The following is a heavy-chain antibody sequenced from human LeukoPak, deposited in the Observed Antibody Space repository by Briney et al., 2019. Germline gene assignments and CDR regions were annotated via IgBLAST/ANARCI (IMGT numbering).Heavy chain of an antibody. J-gene: IGHJ5*02. D-gene: IGHD3-10*01. Sequence: SQTLSLTCTASGGSISSGNYYWSWIRQPPGKGLEWIGYIYYSGSTYYNTSLKSRVTISVDTSKNQFSLKLSSVTAADTAVYYCARGKSYSNWFDPWGRGTLVTVSS. CDR3: ARGKSYSNWFDP. V-gene: IGHV4-30-4*08. CDR1: GGSISSGNYY. CDR2: IYYSGST.